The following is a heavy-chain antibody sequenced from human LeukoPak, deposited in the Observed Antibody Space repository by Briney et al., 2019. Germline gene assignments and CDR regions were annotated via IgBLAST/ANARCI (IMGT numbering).Heavy chain of an antibody. J-gene: IGHJ4*02. CDR1: GGTFSSYA. CDR3: AREPSLEDGYNLFDY. V-gene: IGHV1-69*13. D-gene: IGHD5-24*01. Sequence: SVKVSCKASGGTFSSYAISWVRQAPGQGLERMGGIIPIFGTANYAQKFQGRVTITADESTSTAYMELSSLRSEDTAVYYCAREPSLEDGYNLFDYWGQGTLVTVSS. CDR2: IIPIFGTA.